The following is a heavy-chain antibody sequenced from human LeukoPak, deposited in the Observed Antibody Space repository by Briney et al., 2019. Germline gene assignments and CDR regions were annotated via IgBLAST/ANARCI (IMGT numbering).Heavy chain of an antibody. CDR1: GGRIRSSNYY. J-gene: IGHJ4*02. Sequence: KPSETLSLTCTVSGGRIRSSNYYWGWVRQPPGKGLEWIGTIYYSGRTYYNPSLKSRVTIAVDTSKNQLSLKLTSVTAADTAVYYCARGSGHIVVVVTATSFDYWGQGTLVTVSS. D-gene: IGHD2-15*01. CDR3: ARGSGHIVVVVTATSFDY. CDR2: IYYSGRT. V-gene: IGHV4-39*07.